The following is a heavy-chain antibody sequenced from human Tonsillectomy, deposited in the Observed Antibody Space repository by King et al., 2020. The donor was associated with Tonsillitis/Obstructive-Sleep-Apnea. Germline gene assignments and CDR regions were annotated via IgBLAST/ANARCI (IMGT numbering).Heavy chain of an antibody. V-gene: IGHV3-48*03. J-gene: IGHJ6*03. CDR2: ISSSGSTI. Sequence: VQLVESGGGLVQPGGSLRLSCAASGFTFSSYEMNWVRQAPGKGLEWVSYISSSGSTIYYADSVKGRFTISRENAKNSLYLQMNSLRAEDTAVYYCARTFASSSWRTTYYYYMDVWGKGTTVTVSS. D-gene: IGHD6-13*01. CDR3: ARTFASSSWRTTYYYYMDV. CDR1: GFTFSSYE.